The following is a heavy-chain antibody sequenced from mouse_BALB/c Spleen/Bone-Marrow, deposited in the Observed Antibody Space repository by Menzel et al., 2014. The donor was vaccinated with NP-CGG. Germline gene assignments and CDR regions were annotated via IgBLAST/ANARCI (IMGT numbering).Heavy chain of an antibody. J-gene: IGHJ3*01. D-gene: IGHD1-1*01. CDR3: APYYYGRWFAN. CDR1: GFNIKDTY. Sequence: EVQRVESGVELVKPGASVKLSCTASGFNIKDTYMHWVKQRPEQGLEWIGRIDPANGNIKYDPKFQGKATITADTSSNTASLRLSSLTSEDTAVYYCAPYYYGRWFANWSQGTLVTVST. CDR2: IDPANGNI. V-gene: IGHV14-3*02.